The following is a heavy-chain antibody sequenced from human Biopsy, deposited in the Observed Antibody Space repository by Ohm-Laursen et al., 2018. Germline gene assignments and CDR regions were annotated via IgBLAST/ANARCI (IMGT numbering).Heavy chain of an antibody. Sequence: AASVKVSCKTSGYTYSDYGVSWVRQAPGQGLEWMGWISGLNGIKTSASKFQGRLTMTTGRSASTAYMELRGLRSDDTAVYYCTRDLRTRAETFDSWGQGTLVIVSS. CDR2: ISGLNGIK. D-gene: IGHD4-17*01. V-gene: IGHV1-18*01. J-gene: IGHJ5*01. CDR3: TRDLRTRAETFDS. CDR1: GYTYSDYG.